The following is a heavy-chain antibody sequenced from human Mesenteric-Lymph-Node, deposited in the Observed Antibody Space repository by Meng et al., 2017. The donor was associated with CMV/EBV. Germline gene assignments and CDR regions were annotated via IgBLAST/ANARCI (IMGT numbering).Heavy chain of an antibody. CDR1: GFTFSDHY. V-gene: IGHV3-11*04. CDR2: ISSSGSTI. J-gene: IGHJ4*02. Sequence: GESLKISCAASGFTFSDHYMSWIRQAPGKGLEWVSYISSSGSTIYYADSVKGRFTISRDNAKNSLYLQMNSLRAEDTAVYYCARDSCSTTSCYPLDYWGQGTLVTVSS. D-gene: IGHD2-2*01. CDR3: ARDSCSTTSCYPLDY.